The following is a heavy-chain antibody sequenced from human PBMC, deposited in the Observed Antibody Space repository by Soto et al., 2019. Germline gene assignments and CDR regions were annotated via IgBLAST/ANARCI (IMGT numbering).Heavy chain of an antibody. CDR3: ARGISHYYDSSGYTWL. V-gene: IGHV1-18*01. Sequence: GASVKVSCKASGYTFTSYGISWVRQAPGQGLEWMGWISAYNGNTNYAQKLQGRVTMTTDKSTSTAYMELSSLRSEDTAVYYCARGISHYYDSSGYTWLWGQGTLVTVSS. CDR1: GYTFTSYG. J-gene: IGHJ4*02. CDR2: ISAYNGNT. D-gene: IGHD3-22*01.